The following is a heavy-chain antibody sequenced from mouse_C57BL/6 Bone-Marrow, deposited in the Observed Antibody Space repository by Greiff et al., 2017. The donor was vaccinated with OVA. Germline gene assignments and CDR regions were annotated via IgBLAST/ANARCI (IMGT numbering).Heavy chain of an antibody. J-gene: IGHJ2*01. Sequence: QVQLQQSGPELVKPGASVKISCKASGYTFSTSWMNWMNQRPGKGLEWIGRIYPGDGDTHYSGNLEGKASLTADKSSNSAYMQLSSLTSEDSAVYFCARGESWVPFFDYWGQGTTLTVSS. V-gene: IGHV1-82*01. CDR3: ARGESWVPFFDY. CDR1: GYTFSTSW. CDR2: IYPGDGDT.